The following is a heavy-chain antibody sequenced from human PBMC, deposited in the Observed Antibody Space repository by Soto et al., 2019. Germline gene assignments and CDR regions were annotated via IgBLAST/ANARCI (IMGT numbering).Heavy chain of an antibody. D-gene: IGHD6-13*01. J-gene: IGHJ4*02. V-gene: IGHV4-34*01. Sequence: PSETLSLTCAVYGVSFSDSYWVWIRQPPEKGLEWIGQIHHSGSTIYNPSLKSRVTISVDTSKSQFSLTLTSVTAADTAVYYCVRVYTNSWHYWGQGTLVTVSS. CDR1: GVSFSDSY. CDR2: IHHSGST. CDR3: VRVYTNSWHY.